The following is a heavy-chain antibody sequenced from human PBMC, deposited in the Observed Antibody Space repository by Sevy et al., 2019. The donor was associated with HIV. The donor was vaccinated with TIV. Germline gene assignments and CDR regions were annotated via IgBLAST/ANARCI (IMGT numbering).Heavy chain of an antibody. D-gene: IGHD2-15*01. V-gene: IGHV3-30*04. CDR3: ARGGIVVVTGVPGHWFDP. CDR2: IWYDGSNI. Sequence: GGFLRLSCAASGFTFSSYAMHWVRQAPGKGLEWVAVIWYDGSNIYYADSVKGRFTISRDNSKNMLYLQMNSLRAEDTTVYYCARGGIVVVTGVPGHWFDPWGQGTLVTVSS. J-gene: IGHJ5*02. CDR1: GFTFSSYA.